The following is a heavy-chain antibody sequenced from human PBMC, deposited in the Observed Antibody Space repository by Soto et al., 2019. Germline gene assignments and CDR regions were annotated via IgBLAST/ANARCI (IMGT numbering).Heavy chain of an antibody. D-gene: IGHD3-22*01. CDR3: AKASNYYDSSGSKEDAFDY. V-gene: IGHV3-23*01. Sequence: XVSLRLSCAASGFTFSSYAMSWVRQAPGKGLEWVSAISGSGGSTYYADSVKGRFTISRDNSKNTLYLQMNSLGAEDTAVYYCAKASNYYDSSGSKEDAFDYWGQGTLVTVSS. CDR1: GFTFSSYA. CDR2: ISGSGGST. J-gene: IGHJ4*02.